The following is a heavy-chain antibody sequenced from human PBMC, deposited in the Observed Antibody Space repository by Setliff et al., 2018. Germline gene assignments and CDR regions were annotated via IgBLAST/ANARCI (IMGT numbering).Heavy chain of an antibody. J-gene: IGHJ4*02. CDR1: GYTFTSYA. CDR3: ARKRDYNFWSGYYREFYFDY. Sequence: ASVKVSCKASGYTFTSYAMHWVRQAPGQRLEWTGWINAGNGNTKYSQKFQGRVTITRDTSASTAYMELSSLRSEDTAVYYCARKRDYNFWSGYYREFYFDYWGQGTLVTVSS. CDR2: INAGNGNT. D-gene: IGHD3-3*01. V-gene: IGHV1-3*01.